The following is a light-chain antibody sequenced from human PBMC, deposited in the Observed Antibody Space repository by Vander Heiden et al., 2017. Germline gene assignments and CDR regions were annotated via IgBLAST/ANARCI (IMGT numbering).Light chain of an antibody. CDR2: GAS. J-gene: IGKJ2*01. V-gene: IGKV3-20*01. Sequence: EIVLTQSPGTLSLSPGERATLSCRASQSVSSKYLNWYQQKPGQAPRLLICGASNRATSIPDRFSGSGSGTDFALTISRLEPEDFAVYYCQQFETSPVTFGQGTKLDIK. CDR3: QQFETSPVT. CDR1: QSVSSKY.